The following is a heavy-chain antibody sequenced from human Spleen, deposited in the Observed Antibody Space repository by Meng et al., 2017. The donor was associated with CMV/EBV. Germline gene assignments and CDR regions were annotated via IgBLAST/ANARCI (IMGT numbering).Heavy chain of an antibody. J-gene: IGHJ4*02. D-gene: IGHD3-22*01. CDR1: GFTFSNYA. Sequence: GESLKISCAASGFTFSNYAMHWVRQAPGMGLECVSHISRDGRNTYYTDSVTGRFTISRYDATNSLHLQMTSLRAEDTAVYFCARGGDSVHYYDNTGPFYYWGQGTLVTVSS. CDR2: ISRDGRNT. V-gene: IGHV3-21*05. CDR3: ARGGDSVHYYDNTGPFYY.